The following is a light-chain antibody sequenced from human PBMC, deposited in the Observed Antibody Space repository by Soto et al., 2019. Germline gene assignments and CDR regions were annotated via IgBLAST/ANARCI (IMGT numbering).Light chain of an antibody. CDR1: SSDVGAYNY. J-gene: IGLJ1*01. CDR3: SSYTSATTYV. CDR2: DVS. V-gene: IGLV2-14*01. Sequence: QSALTQPASVSGSPGQSITISCTGTSSDVGAYNYDSWYQQYPGEAPKVIIYDVSHRPAGVSNRFSGSKSGNTASLNISGLQTQDEADYYCSSYTSATTYVFGTGTKVTV.